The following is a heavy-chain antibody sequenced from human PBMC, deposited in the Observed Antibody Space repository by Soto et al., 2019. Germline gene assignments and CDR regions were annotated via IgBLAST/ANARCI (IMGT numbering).Heavy chain of an antibody. D-gene: IGHD3-10*01. CDR1: GYTFSSYG. V-gene: IGHV1-18*01. CDR3: ARDQYYGSASYYKPWYYYGIDV. Sequence: GASVKVSCKASGYTFSSYGISWVRQAPGQGLQWMGWISAYTGNKNHAQKLQGRGTMTTDTSTSTAYMELRSLRSDDPAVYYWARDQYYGSASYYKPWYYYGIDVWGQGTKLTVSS. J-gene: IGHJ6*02. CDR2: ISAYTGNK.